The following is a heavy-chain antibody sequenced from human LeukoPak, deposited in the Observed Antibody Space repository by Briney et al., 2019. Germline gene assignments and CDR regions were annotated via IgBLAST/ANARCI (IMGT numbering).Heavy chain of an antibody. D-gene: IGHD5-12*01. CDR1: GGTFSSYA. CDR2: IIPIFGTA. V-gene: IGHV1-69*13. J-gene: IGHJ4*02. Sequence: SVKVSCKASGGTFSSYAISWVRQAPGQGLEWMGGIIPIFGTANYAQKFQGRVTITADESTSTAYMELSSLRSEDTAVYYCARDRPYGSGYDPPFDYWGQGTLVTVSS. CDR3: ARDRPYGSGYDPPFDY.